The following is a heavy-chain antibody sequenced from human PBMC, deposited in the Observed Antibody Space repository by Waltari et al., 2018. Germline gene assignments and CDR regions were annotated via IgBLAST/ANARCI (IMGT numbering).Heavy chain of an antibody. CDR3: AREGGGYDAGYYYGMDV. CDR2: IIPIFGTA. J-gene: IGHJ6*02. D-gene: IGHD5-12*01. V-gene: IGHV1-69*13. CDR1: GGTFSSYA. Sequence: QVQLVQSGAEVKKPGSSVKVSCKASGGTFSSYAISWVRQAPGQGLEWMGGIIPIFGTANYAQKFQGRVTITADESTSTAYMELSSLRSEDTAVYYCAREGGGYDAGYYYGMDVWGQGTTVTVSS.